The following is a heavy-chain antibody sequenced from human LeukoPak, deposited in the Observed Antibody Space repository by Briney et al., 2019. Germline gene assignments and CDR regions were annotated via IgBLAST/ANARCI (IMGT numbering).Heavy chain of an antibody. V-gene: IGHV1-69*05. CDR1: GGTFSSYA. CDR2: IIPIFGTA. Sequence: SVKVSFKASGGTFSSYAISWVRQAPGQGLEWMGGIIPIFGTANYAQKFQGRVTITTDESTSTAYMELSSLRSEDTAVYYCARGGGYYDFWSGYPDSYYYYMDVWGKGTTVTVSS. D-gene: IGHD3-3*01. J-gene: IGHJ6*03. CDR3: ARGGGYYDFWSGYPDSYYYYMDV.